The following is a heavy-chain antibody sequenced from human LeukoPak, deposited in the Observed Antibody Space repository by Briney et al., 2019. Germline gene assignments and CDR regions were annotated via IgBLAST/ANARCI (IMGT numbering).Heavy chain of an antibody. J-gene: IGHJ5*02. CDR3: ATSMAGFNWFGP. D-gene: IGHD6-19*01. CDR2: INNDGSST. CDR1: GFTFSSNW. V-gene: IGHV3-74*01. Sequence: GGSLRLSCAASGFTFSSNWMHWVRQAPGKGLAWVSRINNDGSSTSYADSVKGRFTISRDNAKNTLYLQMNSLRAEDTAVYYCATSMAGFNWFGPWGQGTLVTVSS.